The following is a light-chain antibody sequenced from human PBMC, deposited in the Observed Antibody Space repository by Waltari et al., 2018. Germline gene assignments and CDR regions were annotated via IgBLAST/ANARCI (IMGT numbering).Light chain of an antibody. V-gene: IGKV6D-21*02. CDR3: QQSGSLPGT. Sequence: TRTASQNGGSGLDWYQQKRNQAPRLLIQYASQCTTGIPSRFSGSGSGTDFTLTISSLEAEDVAVYYCQQSGSLPGTFGPGTKVEMK. CDR1: QNGGSG. CDR2: YAS. J-gene: IGKJ1*01.